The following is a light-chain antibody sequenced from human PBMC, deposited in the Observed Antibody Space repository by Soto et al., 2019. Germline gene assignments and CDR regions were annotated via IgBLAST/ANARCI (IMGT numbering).Light chain of an antibody. Sequence: EIVLTQSPGTLSLSPGERATLSCRASQSVRSSYLAWYQQKPGQAPRLLIYGASSRATGIPDRFSGSGSGTDFTLTISRLEPEDFAVYYCQQYGSPWTFGQGTKVDI. J-gene: IGKJ1*01. CDR3: QQYGSPWT. CDR1: QSVRSSY. CDR2: GAS. V-gene: IGKV3-20*01.